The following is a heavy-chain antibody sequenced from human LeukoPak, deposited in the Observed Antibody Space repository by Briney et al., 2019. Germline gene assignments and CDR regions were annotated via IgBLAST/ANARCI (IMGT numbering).Heavy chain of an antibody. CDR3: ATDRGLAPSNYMDV. V-gene: IGHV3-30*03. Sequence: PGRSLRLSCAASAFTFRGYGMHWVRQAPGRGLEWVTLISYDGSNTYYADSVKGRFTISRDNSKNTLHLQMNSLRAEDTAVYYCATDRGLAPSNYMDVWGKGTTVTVSS. J-gene: IGHJ6*03. CDR1: AFTFRGYG. CDR2: ISYDGSNT.